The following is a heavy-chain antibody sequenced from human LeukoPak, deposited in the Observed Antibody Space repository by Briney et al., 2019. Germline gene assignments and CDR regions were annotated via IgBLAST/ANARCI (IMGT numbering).Heavy chain of an antibody. CDR1: GGSMSSYY. J-gene: IGHJ4*02. Sequence: PSETLSLTCTVSGGSMSSYYWSWIRQPPGKGLEWIGNIYYSGSTNYNPSLKSRVTMSVDTSNNQLSLKLSSLTAADSAVYYCARGISSSWYAGMDYWGQGTLVTVSS. CDR2: IYYSGST. CDR3: ARGISSSWYAGMDY. V-gene: IGHV4-59*08. D-gene: IGHD6-13*01.